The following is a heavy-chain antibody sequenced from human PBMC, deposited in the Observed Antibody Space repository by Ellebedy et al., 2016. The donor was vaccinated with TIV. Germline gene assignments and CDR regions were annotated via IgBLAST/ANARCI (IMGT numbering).Heavy chain of an antibody. CDR2: ISSSGSTI. CDR1: GFTFSDYY. V-gene: IGHV3-11*04. J-gene: IGHJ6*02. D-gene: IGHD3-9*01. Sequence: GGSLRLXXAASGFTFSDYYMSWIRQAPGKGLEWVSYISSSGSTIYYADSVKGRFIISRDNAKNSLYLQMNSLRAEDTAGYYCARDTSRNYDILTGYYTPYYYGMDVWGQGTTVTVSS. CDR3: ARDTSRNYDILTGYYTPYYYGMDV.